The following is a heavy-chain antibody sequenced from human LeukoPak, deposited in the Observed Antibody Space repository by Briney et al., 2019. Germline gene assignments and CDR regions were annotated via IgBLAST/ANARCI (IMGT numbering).Heavy chain of an antibody. J-gene: IGHJ4*02. Sequence: SETLSLTCTVSGGSISSYYWSWIRQPPGKGLEWIGYIYYSGSTNYNPSHKSRVTISVDTSKNQFSLKLSSVTAADTAVYYCARHRGLRFLPDYWGQGTLVTVSS. D-gene: IGHD3-3*01. CDR3: ARHRGLRFLPDY. CDR2: IYYSGST. V-gene: IGHV4-59*08. CDR1: GGSISSYY.